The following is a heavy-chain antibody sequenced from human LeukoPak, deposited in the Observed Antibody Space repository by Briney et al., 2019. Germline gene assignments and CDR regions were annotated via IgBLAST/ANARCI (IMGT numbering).Heavy chain of an antibody. CDR3: ARVGSMVVAATLYWFDP. Sequence: SETLSLTCTVSSGSISTSNYYWGWIRQPPGKGLEWIGSIYYSGSTYYNPSLKSRVTISVDTSKNQFSLKLSSVTAADTAVYHCARVGSMVVAATLYWFDPWGQGTLVTVSS. D-gene: IGHD2-15*01. J-gene: IGHJ5*02. CDR1: SGSISTSNYY. CDR2: IYYSGST. V-gene: IGHV4-39*07.